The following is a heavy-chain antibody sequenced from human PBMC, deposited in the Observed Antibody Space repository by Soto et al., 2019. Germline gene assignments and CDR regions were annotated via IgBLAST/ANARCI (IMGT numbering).Heavy chain of an antibody. CDR3: AGSWGYSSYFDF. CDR2: ISSRGTSI. J-gene: IGHJ4*02. CDR1: GFDFSDYY. Sequence: QVQLVESGGALVKPGGSLRLSCAASGFDFSDYYMTWIRQAPGQGLEWLSSISSRGTSISYADSVKGRFTISRDNIENLLFVDMNSLRGEDTAVYYCAGSWGYSSYFDFWGQGTLVTVSS. D-gene: IGHD5-18*01. V-gene: IGHV3-11*01.